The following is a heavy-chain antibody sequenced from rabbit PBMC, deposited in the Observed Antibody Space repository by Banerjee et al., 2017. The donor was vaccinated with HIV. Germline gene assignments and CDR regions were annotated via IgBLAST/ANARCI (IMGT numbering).Heavy chain of an antibody. D-gene: IGHD2-1*01. CDR2: INTSSGNT. CDR1: GFPFSNKYG. J-gene: IGHJ4*01. Sequence: QEQLEGSGGDLVKHEGSLTLTCTASGFPFSNKYGMCWVRLAPGKGLQWIACINTSSGNTVYASWAKGRFTISKTSSTTVTLQMTSLTAADTATYFCARDSAYDDYGYYFNLWGPGTLVTVS. V-gene: IGHV1S45*01. CDR3: ARDSAYDDYGYYFNL.